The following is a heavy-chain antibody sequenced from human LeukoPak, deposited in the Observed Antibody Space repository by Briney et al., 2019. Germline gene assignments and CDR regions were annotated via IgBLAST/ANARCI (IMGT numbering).Heavy chain of an antibody. CDR3: ARLARYSSSPISPLYYYYYMDV. Sequence: ASVKVSCKAFGYTFISYSMHWVRQAPGQGLEWMGIIDPSGGSTSYAQKFQGRVTMTRDMSTSTVYMELSSLRSEDTALYYCARLARYSSSPISPLYYYYYMDVWGKGTTVTVSS. J-gene: IGHJ6*03. D-gene: IGHD6-6*01. V-gene: IGHV1-46*01. CDR2: IDPSGGST. CDR1: GYTFISYS.